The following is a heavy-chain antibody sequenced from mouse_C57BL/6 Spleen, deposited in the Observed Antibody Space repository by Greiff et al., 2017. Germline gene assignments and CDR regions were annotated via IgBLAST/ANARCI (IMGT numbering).Heavy chain of an antibody. CDR2: IDPSDSYT. D-gene: IGHD1-1*01. J-gene: IGHJ4*01. V-gene: IGHV1-50*01. CDR1: GYTFTSYW. Sequence: QVQLQHPGAELVKPGASVKLSCKASGYTFTSYWMQWVKQRPGQGLEWIGEIDPSDSYTNYNQKFKGKATLTVDTSSSTAYMQLSSLTSEDSAVYYCARSAYYYGSSYDYAMDYWGQGTSVTVSS. CDR3: ARSAYYYGSSYDYAMDY.